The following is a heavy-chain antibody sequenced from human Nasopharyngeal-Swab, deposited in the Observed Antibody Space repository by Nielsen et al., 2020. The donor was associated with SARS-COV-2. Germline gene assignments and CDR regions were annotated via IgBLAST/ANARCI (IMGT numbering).Heavy chain of an antibody. CDR3: AKGVVVVAGYYFDY. D-gene: IGHD2-15*01. V-gene: IGHV6-1*01. Sequence: WIRLSPSRGLEWLGRTYYRSKWYNDYAVSVKSRITINPDTSKNQFSLQLNSVTPEDTAVYYCAKGVVVVAGYYFDYWGQGTLVTVSS. J-gene: IGHJ4*02. CDR2: TYYRSKWYN.